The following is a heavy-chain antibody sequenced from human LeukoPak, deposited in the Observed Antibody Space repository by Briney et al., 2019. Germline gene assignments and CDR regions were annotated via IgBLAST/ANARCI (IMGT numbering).Heavy chain of an antibody. J-gene: IGHJ6*02. D-gene: IGHD6-6*01. CDR1: GGSISSSSYY. Sequence: SETLSLTCTVSGGSISSSSYYWGWIRQPPGKGLEWIGSIYYSGSTYYNPPLKSRVTISVDTSKNQFSLKLSSVTAADTAVYYCAIHSWALYSSSPADYYYYYGMDVWGQGTTVTVSS. CDR3: AIHSWALYSSSPADYYYYYGMDV. V-gene: IGHV4-39*01. CDR2: IYYSGST.